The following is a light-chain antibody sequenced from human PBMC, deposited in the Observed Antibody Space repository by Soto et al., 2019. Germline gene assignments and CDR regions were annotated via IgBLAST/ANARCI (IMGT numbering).Light chain of an antibody. CDR2: EVN. Sequence: QSALTQPPSASGSPGQSVTISCTGTSSDVGIYNYVSWYQHHPGKAPKLMIYEVNKRPSGVPDRFSGSTSGNTASLTVSGLQAEDEADYYCSSYAGSNIVIFGGGTKLTVL. CDR3: SSYAGSNIVI. J-gene: IGLJ2*01. CDR1: SSDVGIYNY. V-gene: IGLV2-8*01.